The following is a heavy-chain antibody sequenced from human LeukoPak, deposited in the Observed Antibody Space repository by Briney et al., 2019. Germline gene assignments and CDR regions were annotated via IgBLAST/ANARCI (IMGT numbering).Heavy chain of an antibody. V-gene: IGHV3-53*01. D-gene: IGHD2-2*02. Sequence: QTGGSLRLSCAASGFTFSTYAMSWVRQAPGKGLEWVSVIYSGGSTYYADSVKGRFTISRDNSKNTLYLQMNSLRAEDTAVYYCARGGAGYCSSTSCYTGAEVMDYWGQGTLVTVSS. CDR1: GFTFSTYA. CDR3: ARGGAGYCSSTSCYTGAEVMDY. CDR2: IYSGGST. J-gene: IGHJ4*02.